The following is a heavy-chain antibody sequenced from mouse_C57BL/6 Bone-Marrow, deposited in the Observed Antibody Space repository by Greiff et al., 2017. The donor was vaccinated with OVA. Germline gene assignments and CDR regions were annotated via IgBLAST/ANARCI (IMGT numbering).Heavy chain of an antibody. J-gene: IGHJ1*03. CDR2: IHPSDSDT. CDR1: GYTFTSYW. V-gene: IGHV1-74*01. D-gene: IGHD5-1-1*01. Sequence: QVQLQQPGAALVMPGASVKVSCKASGYTFTSYWMHWVKQRPGQGLKWIGRIHPSDSDTNYNQNFKGKATLTVDKSSSTAYMQLSSLKSEGSAVCYCAIPLYKYLGRDVWGTETAVTV. CDR3: AIPLYKYLGRDV.